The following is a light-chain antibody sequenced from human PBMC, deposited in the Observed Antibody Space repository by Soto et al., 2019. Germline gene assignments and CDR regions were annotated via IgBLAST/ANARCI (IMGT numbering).Light chain of an antibody. V-gene: IGKV3-20*01. Sequence: EIVLTQSPCTLSLSPGERATLSCGASQSASYYLAWYQQKPGQAPRLLMYGISRRATGIPDRFSGSGSGTDFTLTITPLEPEDFAVYFCQQYETSPITFGQGTRLEIK. CDR1: QSASYY. J-gene: IGKJ5*01. CDR3: QQYETSPIT. CDR2: GIS.